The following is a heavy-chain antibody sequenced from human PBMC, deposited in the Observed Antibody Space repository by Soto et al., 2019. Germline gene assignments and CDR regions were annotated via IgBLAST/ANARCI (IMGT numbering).Heavy chain of an antibody. J-gene: IGHJ5*02. V-gene: IGHV3-48*01. CDR1: GFTFSSYS. Sequence: EVQLVESGGGLVQPGGSLRLSCTASGFTFSSYSINWVRQAPGQGLEWISYISSTSATIYYAESVRGRFTVSRDNAKNSVYLQINSLRAEDTAVYFWARAKSLEDNWFDTWGQGTPVTVSS. CDR3: ARAKSLEDNWFDT. CDR2: ISSTSATI.